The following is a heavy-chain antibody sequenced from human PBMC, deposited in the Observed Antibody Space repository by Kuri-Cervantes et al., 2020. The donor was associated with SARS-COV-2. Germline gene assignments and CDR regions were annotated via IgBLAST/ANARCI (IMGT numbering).Heavy chain of an antibody. Sequence: GSLRLSCTVSGGSISSHYWSWIRQPPGKGLGWIGYIYYSGSTNYNPSLKSRVTISVDTSKNQFSLKLSSVTAADTAVYYCARVPQGVAGSAFDIWGQGTMVTVSS. CDR1: GGSISSHY. V-gene: IGHV4-59*11. D-gene: IGHD6-19*01. CDR3: ARVPQGVAGSAFDI. J-gene: IGHJ3*02. CDR2: IYYSGST.